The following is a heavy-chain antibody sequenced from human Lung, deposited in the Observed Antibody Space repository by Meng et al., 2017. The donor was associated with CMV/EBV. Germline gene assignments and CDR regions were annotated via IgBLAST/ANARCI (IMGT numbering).Heavy chain of an antibody. CDR1: GYSISSGYY. V-gene: IGHV4-38-2*02. J-gene: IGHJ4*02. Sequence: LSCTVSGYSISSGYYWGWIRQPPGKGLEWIGSIYHSGSTYYNPSLKSRVTISVDTSKNQLSLRLSSVTAADTAVYYCARGIYGSVDYWSQGTLVTVSS. CDR2: IYHSGST. D-gene: IGHD3-10*01. CDR3: ARGIYGSVDY.